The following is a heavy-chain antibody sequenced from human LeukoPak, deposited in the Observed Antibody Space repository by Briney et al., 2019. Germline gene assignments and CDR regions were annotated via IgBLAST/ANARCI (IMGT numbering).Heavy chain of an antibody. CDR1: GFTFGTYA. Sequence: GGSLRLSCTASGFTFGTYAMNWVRQAPGKGLQWVALIIGNAATIAYADSVRGRFTISRDNSKSTLYLQMNSLRAEDTAVYYCAKVGTYYDFWSGYSIPHFDYWGQGTLVTVSS. J-gene: IGHJ4*02. CDR2: IIGNAATI. D-gene: IGHD3-3*01. V-gene: IGHV3-23*01. CDR3: AKVGTYYDFWSGYSIPHFDY.